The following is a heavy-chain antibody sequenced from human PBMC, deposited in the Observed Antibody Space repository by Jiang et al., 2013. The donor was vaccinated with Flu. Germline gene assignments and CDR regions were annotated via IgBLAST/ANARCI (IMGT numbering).Heavy chain of an antibody. CDR2: IDPRDSTA. D-gene: IGHD2-21*02. CDR3: ARHYGGVTASGDAFDI. CDR1: GYNFPTYW. J-gene: IGHJ3*02. Sequence: GAEVKKPGESLKISCTASGYNFPTYWITWVRQLPGKGLEWMGTIDPRDSTANYSPSFQGQVTMSADKSISAAYLQWSSLKASDSAMYYCARHYGGVTASGDAFDIWGQGTMVTVSS. V-gene: IGHV5-10-1*04.